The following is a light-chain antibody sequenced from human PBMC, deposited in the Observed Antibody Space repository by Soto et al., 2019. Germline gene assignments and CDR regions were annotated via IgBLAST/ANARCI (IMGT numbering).Light chain of an antibody. CDR2: DAS. CDR1: QTVSKNY. J-gene: IGKJ1*01. Sequence: EIVLTQSPGTLSLSPGERATLSCRASQTVSKNYLAWYQHKPGQPPRLLIYDASDRATGVPDRFSGSGSGTDFTLTISSLEPEDSAVYDCQQCATAPLTFGQGTKVESK. V-gene: IGKV3-20*01. CDR3: QQCATAPLT.